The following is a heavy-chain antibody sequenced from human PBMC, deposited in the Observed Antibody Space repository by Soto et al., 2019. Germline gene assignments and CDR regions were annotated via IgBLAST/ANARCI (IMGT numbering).Heavy chain of an antibody. J-gene: IGHJ6*02. CDR2: IIPIFGTA. CDR3: ARGAAHTMVRGTNYYYYGMDV. Sequence: GXSVKVSCKASGGTFSSYAISWVRQAPVQGLEWMGGIIPIFGTANYAQKFQGRVTITADESTSTAYMELSSLRSEDTAVYYCARGAAHTMVRGTNYYYYGMDVWGQGTTVTVSS. V-gene: IGHV1-69*01. CDR1: GGTFSSYA. D-gene: IGHD3-10*01.